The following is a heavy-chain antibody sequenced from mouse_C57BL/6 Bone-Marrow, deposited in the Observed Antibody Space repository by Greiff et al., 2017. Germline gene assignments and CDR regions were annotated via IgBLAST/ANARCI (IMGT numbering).Heavy chain of an antibody. CDR3: AMQAHYYGSSYGYVDV. CDR2: ISSGGSYT. CDR1: GFTFSSYG. D-gene: IGHD1-1*01. Sequence: EVMLVESGGDLVKPGGSLKLSCAASGFTFSSYGMSWVRQTPDKRLEWVATISSGGSYTYYPDSVKGRFTISRDNAKNTLYLKMGSLKSEDTAMYYCAMQAHYYGSSYGYVDVWGTGTTVTVSS. V-gene: IGHV5-6*01. J-gene: IGHJ1*03.